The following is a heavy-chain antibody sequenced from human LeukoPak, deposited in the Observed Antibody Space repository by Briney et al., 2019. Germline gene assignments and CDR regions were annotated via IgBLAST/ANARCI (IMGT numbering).Heavy chain of an antibody. V-gene: IGHV1-46*01. J-gene: IGHJ4*02. CDR1: GYTFTTYA. Sequence: ASVKVSCMASGYTFTTYAMNWVRQAPGQGLEWMGIINPSGGSTSYAQKFQGRVTMTRDTSTSTVYMELSSLRSEDTAVYYCARVTDYGSGSYYRVDFDYWGQGTLVTVSS. CDR3: ARVTDYGSGSYYRVDFDY. CDR2: INPSGGST. D-gene: IGHD3-10*01.